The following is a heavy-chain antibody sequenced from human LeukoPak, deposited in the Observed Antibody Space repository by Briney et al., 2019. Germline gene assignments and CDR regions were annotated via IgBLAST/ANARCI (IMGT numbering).Heavy chain of an antibody. CDR3: ARDPGSMVRGVRVDY. CDR2: INPNSGGT. V-gene: IGHV1-2*02. Sequence: ASVKVSCKASGYTFTGYYMHWVRQAPGQGLEWMGWINPNSGGTNYAQKLQGRVTMTTDTSTSTAYMELRSLRSDDTAVYYCARDPGSMVRGVRVDYWGQGTLVTVSS. CDR1: GYTFTGYY. D-gene: IGHD3-10*01. J-gene: IGHJ4*02.